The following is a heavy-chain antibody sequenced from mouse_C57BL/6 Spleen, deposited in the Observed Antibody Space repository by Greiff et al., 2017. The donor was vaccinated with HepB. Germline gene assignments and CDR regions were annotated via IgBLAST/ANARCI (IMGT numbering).Heavy chain of an antibody. CDR3: VRERGIYYGNDAMDY. D-gene: IGHD2-1*01. CDR1: GFTFNTYA. J-gene: IGHJ4*01. CDR2: IRSKSSNYAT. Sequence: DVKLVESGGGLVQPKGSLKLSCAASGFTFNTYAMHWVRQAPGKGLEWVARIRSKSSNYATYYADSVKDRFTISRDDSQSMLYLQMNKLKTEDKAMYYCVRERGIYYGNDAMDYWGQGTSVTVSS. V-gene: IGHV10-3*01.